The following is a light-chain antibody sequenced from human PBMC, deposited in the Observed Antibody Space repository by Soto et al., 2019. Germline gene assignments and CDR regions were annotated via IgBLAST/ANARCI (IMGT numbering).Light chain of an antibody. V-gene: IGKV3-20*01. CDR1: QSVSSSY. CDR3: QQYGTSEII. CDR2: GAS. J-gene: IGKJ5*01. Sequence: IVLTQSPGTLSLSPVERATLSCRASQSVSSSYLAWYQQKPGQAPRLLIYGASSRATGIPDRFSGSGSGTDFTLTISRLETEDFAVFYCQQYGTSEIIFGQGTRLEIK.